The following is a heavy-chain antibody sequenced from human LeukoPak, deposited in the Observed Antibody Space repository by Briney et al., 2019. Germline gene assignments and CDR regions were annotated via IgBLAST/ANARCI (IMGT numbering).Heavy chain of an antibody. CDR1: GFTFSSYS. D-gene: IGHD1-1*01. V-gene: IGHV3-21*04. CDR3: APNWNVFDY. CDR2: ISSSTSYI. J-gene: IGHJ4*02. Sequence: GGSLRLSCAASGFTFSSYSMNWVRQAPGKGLEWVSSISSSTSYIYYADSVKGRFTISRDNSKNSLYLQMNSLRTEDTALYYCAPNWNVFDYWGQGTLVTVSS.